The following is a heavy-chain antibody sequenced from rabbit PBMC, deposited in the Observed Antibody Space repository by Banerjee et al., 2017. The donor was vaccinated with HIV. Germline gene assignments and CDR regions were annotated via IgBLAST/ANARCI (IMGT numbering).Heavy chain of an antibody. CDR1: GFDLSSSYY. V-gene: IGHV1S40*01. D-gene: IGHD8-1*01. J-gene: IGHJ4*01. Sequence: QSLEESGGDLVKPGASLTLTCKASGFDLSSSYYMCWVRQAPGKGLELIACIYTGDGSAYYASWVKSRFTISKTSSTTVTLQVTTLTAADTATYFCARGVGGSPYYRAFDLWGPGTLVTVS. CDR2: IYTGDGSA. CDR3: ARGVGGSPYYRAFDL.